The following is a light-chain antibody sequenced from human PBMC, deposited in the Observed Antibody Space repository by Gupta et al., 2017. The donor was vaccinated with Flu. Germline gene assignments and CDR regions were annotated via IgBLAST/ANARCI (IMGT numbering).Light chain of an antibody. Sequence: SVSASVGDRVTLSCRASQGVGSWLAWYQQIPGKAPKLLVYGTSHLQDGVPSRFSGSRSGTDFTLTISSLQPEDFATYYCQQADSFPRTFGQGTKVEIK. V-gene: IGKV1-12*01. J-gene: IGKJ1*01. CDR2: GTS. CDR3: QQADSFPRT. CDR1: QGVGSW.